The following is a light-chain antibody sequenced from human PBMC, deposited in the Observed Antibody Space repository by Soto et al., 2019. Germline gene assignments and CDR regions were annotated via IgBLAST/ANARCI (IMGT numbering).Light chain of an antibody. CDR3: QQYGSSPPWT. V-gene: IGKV3-20*01. J-gene: IGKJ1*01. CDR2: GAS. Sequence: TLSLSPGERATLSCRASQSVSSSYLAWYQQKPGQAPRLLIYGASSRATGIPDRFSGSWSGTDFTLTISRLEPEDFAVYYCQQYGSSPPWTFGQGTTGDIK. CDR1: QSVSSSY.